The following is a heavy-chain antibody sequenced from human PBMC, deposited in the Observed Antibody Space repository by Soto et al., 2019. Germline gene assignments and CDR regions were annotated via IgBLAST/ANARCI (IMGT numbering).Heavy chain of an antibody. CDR3: ARDGIKVTDSYYYYYMDV. CDR1: GFSFSDHW. Sequence: GGSLRLSCAASGFSFSDHWMHWVRQAPGKGPVWVSRIKNDGSNTKYADFVKGRFTISRDNAKNTLYLQLNSLGAEDTAVYYCARDGIKVTDSYYYYYMDVWGKGTTVTVSS. D-gene: IGHD4-4*01. V-gene: IGHV3-74*01. J-gene: IGHJ6*03. CDR2: IKNDGSNT.